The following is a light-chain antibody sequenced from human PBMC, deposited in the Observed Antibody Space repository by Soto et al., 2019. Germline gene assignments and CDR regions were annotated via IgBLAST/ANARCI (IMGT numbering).Light chain of an antibody. J-gene: IGLJ1*01. CDR3: CSYVGNYIYV. V-gene: IGLV2-11*01. Sequence: QSALTQPRSVSGSPGQSVAISCTGTSSDVGAYNYVSWYQHHPGKAPKLMIYDVTKRPSGVPDRFSGSKSGNTASLTISRLQAENEADYYCCSYVGNYIYVFGTGTKATVL. CDR2: DVT. CDR1: SSDVGAYNY.